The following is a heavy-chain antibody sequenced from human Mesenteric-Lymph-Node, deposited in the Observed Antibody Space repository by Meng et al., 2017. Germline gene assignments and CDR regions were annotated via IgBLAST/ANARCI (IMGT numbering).Heavy chain of an antibody. CDR2: IIPIFGTA. CDR3: ARDRDWNYDYYYYGMDV. J-gene: IGHJ6*02. Sequence: SVKVSRKACGGTFSSYAISWVRQAPGQGLEWMGGIIPIFGTANYAQKFQGRVTITADESTSTACMELSSLRSEDTAVYYCARDRDWNYDYYYYGMDVWGQGTTVTVSS. D-gene: IGHD1-7*01. CDR1: GGTFSSYA. V-gene: IGHV1-69*13.